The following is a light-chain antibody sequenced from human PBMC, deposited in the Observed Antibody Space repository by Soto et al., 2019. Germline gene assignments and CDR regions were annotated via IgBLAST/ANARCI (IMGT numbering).Light chain of an antibody. CDR1: QSVSSNY. V-gene: IGKV3-20*01. J-gene: IGKJ2*01. CDR2: RAS. Sequence: DIVLTQSPGTLSLSPGERATLSCRAGQSVSSNYLAWYQQKPGQAPRLLIHRASSRATGIPDRFSGSGSGTDFTLTISRLEPEDFAVYYCHQYGASPYTFGQGTKLEI. CDR3: HQYGASPYT.